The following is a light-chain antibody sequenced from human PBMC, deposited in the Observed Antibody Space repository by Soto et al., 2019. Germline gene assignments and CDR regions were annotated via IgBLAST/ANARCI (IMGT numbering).Light chain of an antibody. CDR1: QSLLHSDGYNY. CDR2: LGS. J-gene: IGKJ3*01. CDR3: MQALQTPLFT. Sequence: DIVMTQSPLYLPVTPGEQASISCRSSQSLLHSDGYNYLDWYLQKPGQSPQLLIYLGSNRASGVPDRLSGSGSGTEFTLKISRVEAEDVGVYYCMQALQTPLFTFGPGTKVDLK. V-gene: IGKV2-28*01.